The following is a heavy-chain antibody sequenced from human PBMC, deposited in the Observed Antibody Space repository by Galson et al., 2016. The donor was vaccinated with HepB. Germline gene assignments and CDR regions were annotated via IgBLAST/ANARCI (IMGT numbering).Heavy chain of an antibody. Sequence: SVKVSCKASGYTFTSYVIHWVRQAPGQRLEWMGWINAGNGNTKYSQKFQGRVTITRDTSASTAYMELSSLRSEDTAVYYCAREYWTYYYDSSGYYFDYWGQGTLVTFSS. J-gene: IGHJ4*02. CDR1: GYTFTSYV. CDR2: INAGNGNT. CDR3: AREYWTYYYDSSGYYFDY. V-gene: IGHV1-3*01. D-gene: IGHD3-22*01.